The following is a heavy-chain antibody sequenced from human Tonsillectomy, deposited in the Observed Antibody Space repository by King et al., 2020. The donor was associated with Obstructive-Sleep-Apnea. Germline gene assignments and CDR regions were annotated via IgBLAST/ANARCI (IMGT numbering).Heavy chain of an antibody. CDR3: AKSQYGDYDSLDY. D-gene: IGHD4-17*01. J-gene: IGHJ4*02. CDR1: GFTFSSYG. V-gene: IGHV3-30*02. Sequence: QLVQSGGGVVQPGRSLRLSCAASGFTFSSYGMHWVRQAPGKGLEWVAFIRYDGSNKYYADSVKGRFTISRDNSKNTLYLQMNSLRAEDTAVYYCAKSQYGDYDSLDYWGQGTLVTVSS. CDR2: IRYDGSNK.